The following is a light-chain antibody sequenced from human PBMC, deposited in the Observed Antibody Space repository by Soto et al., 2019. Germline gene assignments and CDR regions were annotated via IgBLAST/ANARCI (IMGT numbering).Light chain of an antibody. CDR1: QSLLYSNGYNY. J-gene: IGKJ1*01. CDR3: MQALQTPRA. Sequence: DIVLTQSPLSLPVTPGEPASISYRSGQSLLYSNGYNYLDWYLQRPGQSPQLLIYLGSNRASGVPDRFSGSGSGTDFTLKISRVEAEDVGVYYCMQALQTPRAFGQGTKVEIK. CDR2: LGS. V-gene: IGKV2-28*01.